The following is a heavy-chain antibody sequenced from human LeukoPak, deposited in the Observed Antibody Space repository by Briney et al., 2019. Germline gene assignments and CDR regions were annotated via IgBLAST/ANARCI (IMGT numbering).Heavy chain of an antibody. Sequence: PSETLSLTCTVSGGSISSSSYYWGWIRQPPGKWLEWIGSIYYSGSTYYNTSLKSRVTIPVDTSKNQFSLKVTSMTAADTAVYLCARSQWFGELRTEFDPWGQGILVTVSS. V-gene: IGHV4-39*07. J-gene: IGHJ5*02. CDR2: IYYSGST. CDR3: ARSQWFGELRTEFDP. CDR1: GGSISSSSYY. D-gene: IGHD3-10*01.